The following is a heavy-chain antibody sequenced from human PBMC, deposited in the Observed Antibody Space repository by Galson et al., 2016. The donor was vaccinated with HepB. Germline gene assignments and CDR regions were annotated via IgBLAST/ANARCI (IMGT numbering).Heavy chain of an antibody. D-gene: IGHD6-13*01. J-gene: IGHJ2*01. CDR1: GESVSNTRGK. Sequence: CAISGESVSNTRGKGKGIRQSPSRGLEWLGGTYYRSKWYNDYAVSVKSRMTINPDTSKNQFSLQLNSVTPEDTAVYYCARRGSKEKGYFDLWGRGTLVTVSS. V-gene: IGHV6-1*01. CDR2: TYYRSKWYN. CDR3: ARRGSKEKGYFDL.